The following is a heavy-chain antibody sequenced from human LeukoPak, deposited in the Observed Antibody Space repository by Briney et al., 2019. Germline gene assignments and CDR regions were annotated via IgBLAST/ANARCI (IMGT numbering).Heavy chain of an antibody. CDR3: AKDLHSSSWYNYFQH. J-gene: IGHJ1*01. CDR1: GFTFSSYA. Sequence: GGSLRLSCAASGFTFSSYAMSWVRQAPGKGLEWVSAISDSGGNTYYADSVTGRFTVSRDNSKNTLYLQMNSLRAEDTAVYYCAKDLHSSSWYNYFQHWGQGTLVTVSS. CDR2: ISDSGGNT. D-gene: IGHD6-13*01. V-gene: IGHV3-23*01.